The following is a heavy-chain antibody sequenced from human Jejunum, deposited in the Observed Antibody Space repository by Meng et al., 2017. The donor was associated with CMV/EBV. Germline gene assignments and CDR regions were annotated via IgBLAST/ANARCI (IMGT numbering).Heavy chain of an antibody. D-gene: IGHD2-2*02. V-gene: IGHV1-18*01. CDR2: INPDNGNT. Sequence: WVRQAPGQGLEWMGWINPDNGNTNYAQKFQGRVTMTTDTSTVTAYMELRSLRSDDTAMYYCARAGYCSTASCYMDLYYYGMDVWGQGTTVTVSS. J-gene: IGHJ6*02. CDR3: ARAGYCSTASCYMDLYYYGMDV.